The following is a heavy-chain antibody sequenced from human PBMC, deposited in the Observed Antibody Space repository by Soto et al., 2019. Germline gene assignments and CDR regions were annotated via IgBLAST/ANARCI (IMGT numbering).Heavy chain of an antibody. D-gene: IGHD6-19*01. J-gene: IGHJ4*02. CDR1: GGSISSGGYY. CDR2: IYYSGST. V-gene: IGHV4-31*03. Sequence: QVHLQESGPGLVKPSQTLSLTCTVSGGSISSGGYYWSWIRQHPGKGLEWIGNIYYSGSTYYNPSLKSRVSIPVDTSKNQFSLRLSSVTAADTAVYSCARIDGGSSGWFSYWGQGTLVTVSS. CDR3: ARIDGGSSGWFSY.